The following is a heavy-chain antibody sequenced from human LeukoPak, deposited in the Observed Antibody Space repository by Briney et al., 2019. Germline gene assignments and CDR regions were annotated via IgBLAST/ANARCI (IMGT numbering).Heavy chain of an antibody. J-gene: IGHJ4*02. Sequence: SVKVSCKASGGTFSSYAISWVRQAPGQGLEWMGGIIPIFGTANYAQKFQGRVTITADESTSTAYMELGSLRSEDTAVYYCARVPDYYDTSGQDYWGQETLVTVSS. CDR2: IIPIFGTA. D-gene: IGHD3-22*01. V-gene: IGHV1-69*13. CDR1: GGTFSSYA. CDR3: ARVPDYYDTSGQDY.